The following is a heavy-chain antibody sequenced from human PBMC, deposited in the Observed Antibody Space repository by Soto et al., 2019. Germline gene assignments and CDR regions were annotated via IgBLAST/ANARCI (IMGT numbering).Heavy chain of an antibody. D-gene: IGHD2-15*01. CDR3: ARVLNPIVVVVAAPGAFDL. CDR1: GGTFSSYA. Sequence: GSSVKVSCKDSGGTFSSYAISWVRQAPGQGLDWMGGIIPIFGTANYAQTFQGRVTITADKSTSTAYMELSSLRSEDTAVYYCARVLNPIVVVVAAPGAFDLWGQGTLVTVSS. J-gene: IGHJ3*01. CDR2: IIPIFGTA. V-gene: IGHV1-69*06.